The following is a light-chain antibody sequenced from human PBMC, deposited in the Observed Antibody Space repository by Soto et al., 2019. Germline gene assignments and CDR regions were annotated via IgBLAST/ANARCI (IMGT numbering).Light chain of an antibody. CDR2: SNN. CDR1: SSNIGSNT. J-gene: IGLJ3*02. Sequence: QSVLTQPPSASGTPGQRVTISCSGSSSNIGSNTVNWYQQLPGTAPKLLIYSNNQRPSGVPDRFSCSKSCTSASLAISGLQSEDESDYYCAAWDDSLNGPNWVFGGGTKLTVL. CDR3: AAWDDSLNGPNWV. V-gene: IGLV1-44*01.